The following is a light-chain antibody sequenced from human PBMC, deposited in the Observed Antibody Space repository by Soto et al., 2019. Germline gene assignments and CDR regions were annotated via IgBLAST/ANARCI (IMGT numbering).Light chain of an antibody. CDR1: SSDVGGYNY. CDR3: SSYTGSSTLVV. CDR2: DVS. V-gene: IGLV2-14*01. Sequence: QSALTQPASVSGSPGQSITISCTGTSSDVGGYNYVSWYQQHPGKAPNLMIYDVSTRPSGVSTRFSGSKSGNTASLTSSWLQAEDEADDYCSSYTGSSTLVVFGGGTKLTVL. J-gene: IGLJ2*01.